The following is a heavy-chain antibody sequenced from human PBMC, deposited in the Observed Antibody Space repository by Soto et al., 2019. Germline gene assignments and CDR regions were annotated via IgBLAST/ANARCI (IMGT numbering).Heavy chain of an antibody. CDR1: GFTFTSSA. V-gene: IGHV1-58*02. CDR2: IVVGSGNT. Sequence: GASVKVSCKASGFTFTSSAMQWVRQARGQRLEWIGWIVVGSGNTNYAQKFQERVTITRDMSTSTAYMELSSLRSEDTAVYYCAADYDSSGWRDFDYWGQGTLVTVSS. J-gene: IGHJ4*02. CDR3: AADYDSSGWRDFDY. D-gene: IGHD6-19*01.